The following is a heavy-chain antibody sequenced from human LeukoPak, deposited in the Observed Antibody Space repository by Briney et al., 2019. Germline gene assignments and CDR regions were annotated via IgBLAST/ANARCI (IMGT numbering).Heavy chain of an antibody. CDR1: GYSISSGYY. J-gene: IGHJ4*02. V-gene: IGHV4-38-2*02. Sequence: SETLSLTCTVSGYSISSGYYWSWIRQPPGKGLEWIGEINHSGSTNYNPSLKSRVTISVDTSKNQFSLKLSSVTAADTAVYYCAVLAVERTFDYWGQGTLVTVSS. CDR3: AVLAVERTFDY. D-gene: IGHD6-19*01. CDR2: INHSGST.